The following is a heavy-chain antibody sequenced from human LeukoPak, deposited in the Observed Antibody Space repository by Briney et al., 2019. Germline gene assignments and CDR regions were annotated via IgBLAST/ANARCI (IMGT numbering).Heavy chain of an antibody. CDR3: ARSSGTYYPFAF. V-gene: IGHV3-11*03. CDR2: ITTTSDLV. CDR1: GFTFSNYD. J-gene: IGHJ4*02. Sequence: GGSLRLSCAASGFTFSNYDMNWIRQAPGKGLEWTSYITTTSDLVKYADSVRGRFTVSRDNAKNSLFLQMNSLRAEDTAVYYCARSSGTYYPFAFWGQGALVTVSS. D-gene: IGHD1-26*01.